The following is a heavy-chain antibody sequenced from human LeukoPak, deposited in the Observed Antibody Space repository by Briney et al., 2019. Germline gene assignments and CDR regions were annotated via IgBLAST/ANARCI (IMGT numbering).Heavy chain of an antibody. Sequence: GASVKVSCKASGYTFTSYDISWVRQAPGQGLEWMGWISTDNGNTNYAQNLQGRVTMTTDTSTSAAYMKLRSLRSDDTAMYYCARDQSNFWSDYTPYYFNYWGQGTLVTVSS. CDR1: GYTFTSYD. J-gene: IGHJ4*02. CDR3: ARDQSNFWSDYTPYYFNY. D-gene: IGHD3-3*01. V-gene: IGHV1-18*01. CDR2: ISTDNGNT.